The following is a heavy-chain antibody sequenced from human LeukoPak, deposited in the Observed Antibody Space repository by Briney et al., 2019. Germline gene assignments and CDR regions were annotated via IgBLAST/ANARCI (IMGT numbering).Heavy chain of an antibody. Sequence: SETLSLTCTVSGGSISISSYHWGWIRQPPGKGLEWIGSIYYSGSTYYNPSLKSRVTISVDTSKNQFSLKLSSVTAADTAVYYCARKYSGSYLHHFDYWGQGTLVTVSS. V-gene: IGHV4-39*01. J-gene: IGHJ4*02. D-gene: IGHD1-26*01. CDR3: ARKYSGSYLHHFDY. CDR2: IYYSGST. CDR1: GGSISISSYH.